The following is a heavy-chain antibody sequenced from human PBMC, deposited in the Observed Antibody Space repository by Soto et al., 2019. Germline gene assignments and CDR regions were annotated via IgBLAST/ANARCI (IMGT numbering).Heavy chain of an antibody. D-gene: IGHD3-22*01. V-gene: IGHV1-3*01. CDR1: GYTFTIYP. CDR2: INAGNGDT. CDR3: ARDWNHYDSSGPGEY. Sequence: GASVKVSCKASGYTFTIYPMHWVRQAPGQGLEWMGWINAGNGDTKYSQKFQGRVTITRDTSASTAYMELRSLRSEDTAVYYCARDWNHYDSSGPGEYWGQGTLVTVSS. J-gene: IGHJ4*02.